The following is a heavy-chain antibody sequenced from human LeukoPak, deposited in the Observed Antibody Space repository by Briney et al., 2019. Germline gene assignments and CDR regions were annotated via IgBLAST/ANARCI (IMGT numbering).Heavy chain of an antibody. D-gene: IGHD3-3*02. Sequence: GGSLRLSCAASGSTFSSYAMSWVRQAPGKGLEWVAVISYDGSNKYYADSVKGRFTISRDNSKNTLYLQMNSLRAEDTAVYYCAREKDPGYLAFGLGDYWGQGTLVTVSS. J-gene: IGHJ4*02. CDR3: AREKDPGYLAFGLGDY. V-gene: IGHV3-30-3*01. CDR1: GSTFSSYA. CDR2: ISYDGSNK.